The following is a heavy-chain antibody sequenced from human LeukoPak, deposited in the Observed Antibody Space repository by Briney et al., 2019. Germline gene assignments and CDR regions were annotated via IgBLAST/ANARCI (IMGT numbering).Heavy chain of an antibody. Sequence: PGGSLRLSCAASGFTFSSYGMRWVRQAPGKGLEWVAFIRYDGSNKYYADSVKGRFTISRDNSKNTLYLQMNSLRAEDTAVYYCAKFGFERGDTLWFGELYLYYYYYMDVWGKGTTVTISS. V-gene: IGHV3-30*02. CDR2: IRYDGSNK. CDR1: GFTFSSYG. CDR3: AKFGFERGDTLWFGELYLYYYYYMDV. D-gene: IGHD3-10*01. J-gene: IGHJ6*03.